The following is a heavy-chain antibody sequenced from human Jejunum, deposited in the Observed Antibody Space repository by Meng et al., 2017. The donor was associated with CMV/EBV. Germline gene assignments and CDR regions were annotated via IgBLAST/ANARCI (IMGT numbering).Heavy chain of an antibody. D-gene: IGHD3-16*01. CDR3: ARDGGGFNSSPFDH. J-gene: IGHJ4*02. CDR2: TSYDGNSQ. CDR1: GFTFSSHA. V-gene: IGHV3-30*04. Sequence: SGFTFSSHARHWVRQAPGKGLEWVAVTSYDGNSQYYTDSVKGRFTISRDNSDNMLYLQMNSLRADDTALYYCARDGGGFNSSPFDHWGQGTLVTVSS.